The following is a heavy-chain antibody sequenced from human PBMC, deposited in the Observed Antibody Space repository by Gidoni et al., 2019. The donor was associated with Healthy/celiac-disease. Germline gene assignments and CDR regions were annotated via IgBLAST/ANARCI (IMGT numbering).Heavy chain of an antibody. J-gene: IGHJ4*02. V-gene: IGHV3-23*01. CDR1: GFALSSFD. D-gene: IGHD4-17*01. Sequence: EVQLFDSGGGLVQPGGSLRLSCAASGFALSSFDMSWVRQAPGKGLEWVSAISGSGGSTYYADSVKGRFTISRDNSKNTLYLQMNSLRAEDTAVYYCAKDPRPHGDYSPPGEFDYWGQGTLVTVSS. CDR3: AKDPRPHGDYSPPGEFDY. CDR2: ISGSGGST.